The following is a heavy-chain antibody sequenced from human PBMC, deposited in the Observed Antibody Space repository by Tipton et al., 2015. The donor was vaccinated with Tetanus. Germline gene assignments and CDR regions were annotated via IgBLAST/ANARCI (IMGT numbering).Heavy chain of an antibody. CDR2: IYYGGAT. D-gene: IGHD3-10*01. V-gene: IGHV4-61*08. CDR3: AGGLVRWSEP. CDR1: GGSLRSGDHY. Sequence: TLSLTCSVSGGSLRSGDHYWSWIRQPPGKGLEWLGDIYYGGATQYNPSLDSRVTISMDTSRNQVSLRLTSVTAADTAVYSCAGGLVRWSEPWGRGTLVSVSS. J-gene: IGHJ5*02.